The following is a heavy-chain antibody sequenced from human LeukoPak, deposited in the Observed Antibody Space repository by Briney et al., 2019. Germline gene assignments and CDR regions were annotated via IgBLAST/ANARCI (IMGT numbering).Heavy chain of an antibody. D-gene: IGHD2-21*01. V-gene: IGHV1-69*05. CDR3: ARAATYCGGDCYAPDY. CDR2: IIPIFGTA. Sequence: ASVKVSCKASGGTFSSYAISWVRQAPGQGLEWMGGIIPIFGTANYAQKFQGRVTITTDESTSTAYMELSSLRSEDTAVYYCARAATYCGGDCYAPDYWGQGTLVTVSS. CDR1: GGTFSSYA. J-gene: IGHJ4*02.